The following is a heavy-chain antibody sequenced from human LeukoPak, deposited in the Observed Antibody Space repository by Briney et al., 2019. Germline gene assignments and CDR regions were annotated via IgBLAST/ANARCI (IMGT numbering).Heavy chain of an antibody. J-gene: IGHJ2*01. CDR2: INHSGST. CDR1: GGPVSSGASD. V-gene: IGHV4-31*01. D-gene: IGHD3-22*01. CDR3: ARAARQGFTMRVVPFFYFDL. Sequence: NTSQTLSLTCTVSGGPVSSGASDSGWIRQHRKRGLEWVGYINHSGSTYYNLSLGRPVTMSVDTSKNQFSLKLSSVTAADSAVYYCARAARQGFTMRVVPFFYFDLWGRGTLVTVSS.